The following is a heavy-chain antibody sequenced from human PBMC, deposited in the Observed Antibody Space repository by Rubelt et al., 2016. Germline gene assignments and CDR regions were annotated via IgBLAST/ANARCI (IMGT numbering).Heavy chain of an antibody. D-gene: IGHD6-13*01. J-gene: IGHJ4*02. V-gene: IGHV1-2*02. CDR3: ARIAAADFDY. Sequence: GQGLEWMGWINPNSGGTNYAQKFQGRVTMTRDTSISTAYMELSRLRSDDTAVYYCARIAAADFDYWGQGTLVTVSS. CDR2: INPNSGGT.